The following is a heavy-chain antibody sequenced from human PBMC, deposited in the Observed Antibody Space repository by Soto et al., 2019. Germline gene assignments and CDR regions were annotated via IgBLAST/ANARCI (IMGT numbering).Heavy chain of an antibody. CDR1: GLSVSGNY. CDR2: IYSGGGT. CDR3: ARYCFSSTFHLDAFDI. Sequence: GGSLRLSCAASGLSVSGNYMSWFGQGPGKGLECVSIIYSGGGTHYADSVRGRFTISRDKSKNMVFLQMNSLRAEDTAVYYCARYCFSSTFHLDAFDIWGQGTMVTVSS. V-gene: IGHV3-66*01. J-gene: IGHJ3*02. D-gene: IGHD2-2*01.